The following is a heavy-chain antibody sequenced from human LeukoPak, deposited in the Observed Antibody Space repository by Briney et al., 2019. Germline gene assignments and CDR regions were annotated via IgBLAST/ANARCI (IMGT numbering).Heavy chain of an antibody. J-gene: IGHJ4*02. CDR1: GFSVSSSY. V-gene: IGHV3-48*02. D-gene: IGHD3-10*01. CDR3: ARVRGHTLSYHYFDY. CDR2: ISSGSSTT. Sequence: GGSLRLSCAASGFSVSSSYMSWVRQAPGRGLEWVSYISSGSSTTYYADSVKGRFTISRDSAKNSLYLQMNSLRDEDTAVYYCARVRGHTLSYHYFDYWGQGTLVTVSS.